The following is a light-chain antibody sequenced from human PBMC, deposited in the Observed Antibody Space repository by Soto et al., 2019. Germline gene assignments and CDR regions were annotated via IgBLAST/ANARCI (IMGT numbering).Light chain of an antibody. CDR1: QSVGSD. Sequence: EIVMTQSPATLSLSPGEGATLSCRASQSVGSDLAWYQQKPGQAPRLVIYAASTRATGTPARFSGSGSGTDFTPTISSLEPEDFALYYCQQYNTWPPITFGQGTRLEMK. V-gene: IGKV3-15*01. CDR2: AAS. CDR3: QQYNTWPPIT. J-gene: IGKJ5*01.